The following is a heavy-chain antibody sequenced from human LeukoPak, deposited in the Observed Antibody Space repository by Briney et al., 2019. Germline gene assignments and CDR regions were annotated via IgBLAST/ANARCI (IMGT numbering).Heavy chain of an antibody. J-gene: IGHJ4*02. CDR1: GGSFSGYY. D-gene: IGHD2-8*01. V-gene: IGHV4-34*01. CDR2: INHSGST. Sequence: SETLSLTCAVYGGSFSGYYWSWIRQPPGRGLEWIGEINHSGSTNYNPSLKSRVTISVDTSKNQFSLKLSSVTAADTAVYYCASGGVGLMVYAIRLFDYWGQGTLVTVSS. CDR3: ASGGVGLMVYAIRLFDY.